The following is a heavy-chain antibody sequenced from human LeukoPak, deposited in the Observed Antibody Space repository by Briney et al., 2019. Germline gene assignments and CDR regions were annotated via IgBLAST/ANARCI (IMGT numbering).Heavy chain of an antibody. Sequence: PGGSLRLSCAASGFTFSSYSMNWVRQAPGKGLEWVSYISSSSSTIYYADSVKGRFTISRDNAKNSLYLQMNSLRAEDTAVYYCARDRWELNFDYWGQGTLVTVSS. D-gene: IGHD1-26*01. V-gene: IGHV3-48*01. J-gene: IGHJ4*02. CDR1: GFTFSSYS. CDR3: ARDRWELNFDY. CDR2: ISSSSSTI.